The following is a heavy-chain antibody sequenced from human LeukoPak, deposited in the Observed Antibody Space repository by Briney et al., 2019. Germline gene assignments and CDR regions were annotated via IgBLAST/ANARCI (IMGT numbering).Heavy chain of an antibody. D-gene: IGHD1-1*01. CDR1: GGSISSGDYY. V-gene: IGHV4-30-4*01. CDR3: ARLRASTGFDP. CDR2: IYYSGST. Sequence: SETLSLTCTVSGGSISSGDYYWSWIRQPPGKGLEWIGYIYYSGSTYYNPSLKSRVTISGDTSKNQFSLRLSSVTAADTAVYYCARLRASTGFDPWGQGTLVTVSS. J-gene: IGHJ5*02.